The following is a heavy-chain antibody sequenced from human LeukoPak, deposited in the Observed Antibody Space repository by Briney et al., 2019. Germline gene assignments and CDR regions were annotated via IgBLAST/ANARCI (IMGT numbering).Heavy chain of an antibody. Sequence: SVKVSCKASGGTFSSYAISWLRQAPGHGREWMGGIIPIFGTANYAQKFQGRVTITADESTSKAYMELRSLRSEDTAVYYCARAGTTLPYYYYGMDVWGKGTTVTVSS. CDR3: ARAGTTLPYYYYGMDV. CDR1: GGTFSSYA. CDR2: IIPIFGTA. V-gene: IGHV1-69*13. D-gene: IGHD2/OR15-2a*01. J-gene: IGHJ6*04.